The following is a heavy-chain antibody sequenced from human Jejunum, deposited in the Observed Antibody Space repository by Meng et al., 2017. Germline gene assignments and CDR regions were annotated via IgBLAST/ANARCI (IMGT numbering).Heavy chain of an antibody. V-gene: IGHV4-39*01. D-gene: IGHD3-10*01. J-gene: IGHJ4*02. CDR3: ARHFSGSGTWFFDS. CDR2: ISYSGST. CDR1: GGSISGSYDY. Sequence: LQLQESGAGLVNASETLSLTCTVSGGSISGSYDYWGWIRQPPGKGLDWTGTISYSGSTYYNPSLTSRVTISMDTSKNQFSLKLSSVTAADTAVYYCARHFSGSGTWFFDSWGQGALVTVSS.